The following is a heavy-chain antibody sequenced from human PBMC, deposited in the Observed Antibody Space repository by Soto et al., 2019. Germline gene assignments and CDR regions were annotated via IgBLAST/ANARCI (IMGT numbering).Heavy chain of an antibody. V-gene: IGHV1-8*01. CDR3: ARGVRVYYYYGMDV. J-gene: IGHJ6*02. CDR2: MNPNSGNT. Sequence: ASVKVSCKASGYTFTSYDINWVRQATGQGLEWMGWMNPNSGNTGYAQKFQGRVTMNRNTSISTAYMELSSLRSEDTAVYYCARGVRVYYYYGMDVWGQGTTVTVSS. D-gene: IGHD2-21*01. CDR1: GYTFTSYD.